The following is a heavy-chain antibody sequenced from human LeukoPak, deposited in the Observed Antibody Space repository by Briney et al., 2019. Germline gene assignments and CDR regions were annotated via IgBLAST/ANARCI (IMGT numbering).Heavy chain of an antibody. V-gene: IGHV1-69*13. Sequence: GASVKVSCKASGGTLSSFTISWVRQAPGQGLEWMGGIIPIFGTANYAQKFQGRVTITADESTSTAYMELSSLRSEDTAVYYCARDHQSSMAIAFDIWGQGTMVTVSS. CDR1: GGTLSSFT. D-gene: IGHD2/OR15-2a*01. CDR3: ARDHQSSMAIAFDI. J-gene: IGHJ3*02. CDR2: IIPIFGTA.